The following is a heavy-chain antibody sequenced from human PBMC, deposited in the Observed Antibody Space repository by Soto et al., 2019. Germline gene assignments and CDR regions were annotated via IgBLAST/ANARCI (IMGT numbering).Heavy chain of an antibody. CDR3: ARDPGSGSYYGWFDP. Sequence: PSETLSLTCTVSGGSINRYHWNWIRQPPGKGLEWIGYIYYSGSTNYNPSLKSRVTISVDTSKNQFSLKLSSVTAADTAVYYCARDPGSGSYYGWFDPWGQGTLVTVSS. D-gene: IGHD3-10*01. V-gene: IGHV4-59*01. CDR1: GGSINRYH. J-gene: IGHJ5*02. CDR2: IYYSGST.